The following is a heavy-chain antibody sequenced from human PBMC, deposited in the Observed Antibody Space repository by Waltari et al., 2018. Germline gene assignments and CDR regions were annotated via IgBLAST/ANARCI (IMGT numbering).Heavy chain of an antibody. V-gene: IGHV3-53*01. Sequence: EEQLVESGGRLVQSGGSLRLSCAASGFTVRDNYMTWVRQAPGKGLEGVSVIYNEGSTFYAESVKGRFTISREISRKEVSLQMHSVRGDDAGIYYCAREWSNATTWFGGYFDLWGQGTQVIVSS. CDR3: AREWSNATTWFGGYFDL. D-gene: IGHD3-16*01. CDR1: GFTVRDNY. J-gene: IGHJ4*02. CDR2: IYNEGST.